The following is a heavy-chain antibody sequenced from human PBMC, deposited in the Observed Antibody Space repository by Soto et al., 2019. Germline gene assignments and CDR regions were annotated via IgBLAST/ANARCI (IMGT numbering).Heavy chain of an antibody. CDR1: GYAFTSYG. D-gene: IGHD4-17*01. Sequence: ASVKVSCKASGYAFTSYGISWVRQAPGQGLEWMGWISAYNGNTNYAQKLQDRVTMTTDTSTSTAYMELRSLRPDDTTVYYCARDTAVTTSIRFNPWGQGPLVTVSS. CDR3: ARDTAVTTSIRFNP. V-gene: IGHV1-18*01. J-gene: IGHJ5*02. CDR2: ISAYNGNT.